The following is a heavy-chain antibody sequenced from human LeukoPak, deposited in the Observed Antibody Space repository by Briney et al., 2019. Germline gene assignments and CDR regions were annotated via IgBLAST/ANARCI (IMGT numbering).Heavy chain of an antibody. D-gene: IGHD2-21*02. CDR2: IIPIFGIA. J-gene: IGHJ4*02. Sequence: GASVKVSCKASGGTFSSYAISWVRQAPGQGLEWRGRIIPIFGIANYSQKFQGRVTITVDKSTSTAYMELSSLRSEDTAVYYCARAYCGGDCYAPFDYWGQGTLVTVSS. CDR3: ARAYCGGDCYAPFDY. CDR1: GGTFSSYA. V-gene: IGHV1-69*04.